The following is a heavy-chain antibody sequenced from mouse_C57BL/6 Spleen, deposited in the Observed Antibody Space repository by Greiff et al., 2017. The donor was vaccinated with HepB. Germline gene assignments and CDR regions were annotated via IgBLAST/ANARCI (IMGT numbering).Heavy chain of an antibody. Sequence: DAGGGLVQPKGSLKLSCAASGFSFNTYAMNWVRQAPGKGLEWVARIRSKSNNYATYYADSVKDRFTISRDDSESMLYLQMNNLKTEDTAMYYCVRGLWYFDVWGTGTTVTVSS. V-gene: IGHV10-1*01. CDR3: VRGLWYFDV. CDR2: IRSKSNNYAT. CDR1: GFSFNTYA. J-gene: IGHJ1*03.